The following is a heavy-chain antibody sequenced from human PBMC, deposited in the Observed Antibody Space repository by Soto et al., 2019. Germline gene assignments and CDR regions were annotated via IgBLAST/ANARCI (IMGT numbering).Heavy chain of an antibody. D-gene: IGHD6-6*01. J-gene: IGHJ4*02. CDR3: ARAGVAARPPPEDRGDYFDY. V-gene: IGHV4-31*03. CDR1: GGSISSGGYY. CDR2: IYYSGST. Sequence: KPSETLSLTCTVSGGSISSGGYYWSWIRQHPGKGLEWIGYIYYSGSTYYNPSLKSRVTISVDTSKNQFSLKLSSVTAADTAVYYCARAGVAARPPPEDRGDYFDYWGQGTLVTVSS.